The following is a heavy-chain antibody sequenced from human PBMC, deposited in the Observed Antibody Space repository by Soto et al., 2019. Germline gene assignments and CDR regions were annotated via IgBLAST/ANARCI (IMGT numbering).Heavy chain of an antibody. J-gene: IGHJ5*02. CDR3: ARHTSGYCSGGSCQGWFDP. CDR1: GYSFTSYW. D-gene: IGHD2-15*01. Sequence: GECLTTSCKVSGYSFTSYWISWVLQMPGKGLEWMGRIDPSDSYTNYSPSFQGHVTISADKSISTAYLQWSSLKASDTAMYYCARHTSGYCSGGSCQGWFDPWGQGTLVTVSS. CDR2: IDPSDSYT. V-gene: IGHV5-10-1*01.